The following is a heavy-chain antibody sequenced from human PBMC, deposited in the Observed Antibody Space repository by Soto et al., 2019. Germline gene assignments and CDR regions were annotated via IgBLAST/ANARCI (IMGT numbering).Heavy chain of an antibody. Sequence: EVQLVESGGGLVQPGGSLRLSCAASGFTFSSYSMNWVRQAPGKGLEWVSYISSSSSTIYYADSVKGRFTISRDNAKISLYLQMNSLRDEDTAVYYCAREMYELLLYYFAYWGQGTLVTVSS. D-gene: IGHD2-2*01. CDR3: AREMYELLLYYFAY. J-gene: IGHJ4*02. CDR2: ISSSSSTI. V-gene: IGHV3-48*02. CDR1: GFTFSSYS.